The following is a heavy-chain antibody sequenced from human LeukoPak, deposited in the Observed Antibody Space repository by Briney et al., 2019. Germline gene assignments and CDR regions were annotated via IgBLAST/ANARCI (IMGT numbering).Heavy chain of an antibody. J-gene: IGHJ4*02. D-gene: IGHD2-2*01. CDR2: FYSGGST. V-gene: IGHV3-66*01. Sequence: GGSLRLSCVVSGFTLSSNYMSWVRQAPGKGLEWVSMFYSGGSTFYADSVKGRFTIARDSYKNTLYLQMNSLRAEDTAVYYCVTYQLLLYGFDYWGQGTLVTVSS. CDR1: GFTLSSNY. CDR3: VTYQLLLYGFDY.